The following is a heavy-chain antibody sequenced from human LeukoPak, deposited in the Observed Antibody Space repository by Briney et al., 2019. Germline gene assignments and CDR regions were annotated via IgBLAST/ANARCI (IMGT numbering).Heavy chain of an antibody. Sequence: GGSLRLSCAASGFTFSSYAMSWVRQAPGKGLEWVSYISSSGSTIYYADSVKGRFTISRDNAKNSLYLQMNSLRAEDTAVYYCARNRNMLSTGYSSSWGQGTLVTVSS. CDR3: ARNRNMLSTGYSSS. CDR2: ISSSGSTI. CDR1: GFTFSSYA. J-gene: IGHJ4*02. D-gene: IGHD6-13*01. V-gene: IGHV3-48*03.